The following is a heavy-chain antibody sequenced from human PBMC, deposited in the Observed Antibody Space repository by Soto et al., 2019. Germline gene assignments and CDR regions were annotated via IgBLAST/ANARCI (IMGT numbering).Heavy chain of an antibody. V-gene: IGHV3-30-3*01. CDR1: GFTFSSYA. CDR3: ARDGKDGYNYVFGHY. J-gene: IGHJ4*02. Sequence: QVQLVESGGGVVQPGRSLRLSCAASGFTFSSYAMLWVRQAPGKGLEWVAVISYDGSNKYYADSVKGRFTISRDNSKNTLYLQMNSLRAEYTAVYYCARDGKDGYNYVFGHYWGQGTLVTVSS. CDR2: ISYDGSNK. D-gene: IGHD5-12*01.